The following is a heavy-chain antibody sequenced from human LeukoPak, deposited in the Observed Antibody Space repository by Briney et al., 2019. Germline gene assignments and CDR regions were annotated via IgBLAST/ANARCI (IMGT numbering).Heavy chain of an antibody. D-gene: IGHD2-8*01. J-gene: IGHJ3*02. V-gene: IGHV5-51*01. CDR1: GYSFTSYW. Sequence: GESLKISCKGSGYSFTSYWIGWVRQMPGKGLEWMGIIFPADSDTRYSPSFQGQVTISADKSISTAYLQWSSLKASDTAMYYCARRERDCTNGVCYSLDIWGQGTMVTVSS. CDR2: IFPADSDT. CDR3: ARRERDCTNGVCYSLDI.